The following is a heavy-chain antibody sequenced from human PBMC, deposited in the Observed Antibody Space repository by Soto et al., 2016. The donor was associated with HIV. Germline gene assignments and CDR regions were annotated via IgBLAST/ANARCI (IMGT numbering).Heavy chain of an antibody. CDR3: ARAFGLGSTFDI. CDR1: GFTFSTYA. J-gene: IGHJ3*02. Sequence: EVQLVESGGGLVQPGGSLRLSCAASGFTFSTYAMHWVRQAPGKGLEYVSAISDNGGKTYYASSVKGRFTVSRDNSKNTLFLQMGSLRAEDMAVYYCARAFGLGSTFDIWGRGTMVTVSS. CDR2: ISDNGGKT. D-gene: IGHD3-16*01. V-gene: IGHV3-64*01.